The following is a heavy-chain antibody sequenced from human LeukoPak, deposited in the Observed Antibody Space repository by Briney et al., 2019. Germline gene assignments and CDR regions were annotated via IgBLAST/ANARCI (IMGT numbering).Heavy chain of an antibody. CDR2: INHSGST. D-gene: IGHD2-2*01. Sequence: PSETLSLTCAVYGGSFSGYYWSWIRQPPGKGLEWIGEINHSGSTNYNPSLKSRVTIPVDTSKNQFSLKLSSVTAADTAVYYCALETPNCSSTSCYWFDPWGQGTLVTVSS. CDR1: GGSFSGYY. CDR3: ALETPNCSSTSCYWFDP. V-gene: IGHV4-34*01. J-gene: IGHJ5*02.